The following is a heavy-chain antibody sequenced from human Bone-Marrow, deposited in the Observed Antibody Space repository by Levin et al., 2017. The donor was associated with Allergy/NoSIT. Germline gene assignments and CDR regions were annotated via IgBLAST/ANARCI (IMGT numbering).Heavy chain of an antibody. Sequence: GASVKVSCKASGGTFSSYAISWVRQAPGQGLEWMGGIIPIFGTANYAQKFQGRVTITADESTSTAYMELSSLRSEDTAVYYCARGVAAAGTFRSYYYYGMDVWGQGTTVTVSS. D-gene: IGHD6-13*01. CDR1: GGTFSSYA. CDR3: ARGVAAAGTFRSYYYYGMDV. CDR2: IIPIFGTA. J-gene: IGHJ6*02. V-gene: IGHV1-69*13.